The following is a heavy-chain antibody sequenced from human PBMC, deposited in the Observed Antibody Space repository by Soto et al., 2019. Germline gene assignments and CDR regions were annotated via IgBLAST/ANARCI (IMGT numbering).Heavy chain of an antibody. D-gene: IGHD2-21*01. V-gene: IGHV1-69*01. Sequence: QVQLVQSGAEVRKPGSSVKVSCRASGGTFSDFTVTWVRQAPGHGLEWMGGIIPILEATKYAQTFQDRVTFTADESTSTVFMELSSLRSEDTAVYFCATSYCGNECQPNRAFYYFGWDVWGQWTTVTVSS. CDR1: GGTFSDFT. CDR3: ATSYCGNECQPNRAFYYFGWDV. J-gene: IGHJ6*02. CDR2: IIPILEAT.